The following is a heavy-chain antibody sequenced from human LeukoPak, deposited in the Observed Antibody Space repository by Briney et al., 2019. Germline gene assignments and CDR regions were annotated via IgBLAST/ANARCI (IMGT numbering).Heavy chain of an antibody. D-gene: IGHD3-3*01. Sequence: SETLSLTCTVCGGSISSYYWRWIRQPPGKGLEWIGYVYYSGSTNYNPSLKSRVTISVDTSKNQFSLKLSSVTAADTAVYYCAREGDFWSGYTNWFDPWGQGTLVTVSS. V-gene: IGHV4-59*01. CDR1: GGSISSYY. CDR2: VYYSGST. CDR3: AREGDFWSGYTNWFDP. J-gene: IGHJ5*02.